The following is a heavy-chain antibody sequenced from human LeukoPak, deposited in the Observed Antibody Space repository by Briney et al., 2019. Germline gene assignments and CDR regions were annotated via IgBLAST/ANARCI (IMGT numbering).Heavy chain of an antibody. J-gene: IGHJ4*02. CDR1: GYTFTSYG. CDR2: ISAYNGNT. V-gene: IGHV1-18*01. Sequence: ASVKVSCKASGYTFTSYGISWVRQAPGQGLEWMGWISAYNGNTNYAQKLQGRVTMTTDTSTSTAYMELRSLRSDDTAVYYCVRDRHYCSSTSCYNDGFDYWGQGTLVTVSS. D-gene: IGHD2-2*02. CDR3: VRDRHYCSSTSCYNDGFDY.